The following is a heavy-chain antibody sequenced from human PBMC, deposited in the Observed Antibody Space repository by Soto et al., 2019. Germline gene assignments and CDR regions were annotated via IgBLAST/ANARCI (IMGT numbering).Heavy chain of an antibody. V-gene: IGHV4-61*01. J-gene: IGHJ6*02. D-gene: IGHD6-13*01. CDR1: GDSVSSNSYY. CDR2: IYYSGST. CDR3: ARAWKQPWGGMDV. Sequence: QVQLQESGPRLVKPSETLSLTCTVSGDSVSSNSYYWSWIRQPPGKGLEFIGYIYYSGSTNYNPPLKSRVTISLDPSKNQFSLRLSSVTAADTAVYYCARAWKQPWGGMDVWGPGTTVTVSS.